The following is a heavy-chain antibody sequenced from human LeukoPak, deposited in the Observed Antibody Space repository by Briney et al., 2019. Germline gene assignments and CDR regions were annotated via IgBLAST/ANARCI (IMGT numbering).Heavy chain of an antibody. CDR1: GFTFSSYD. D-gene: IGHD1-7*01. CDR3: ARALNWNYEHYFDY. CDR2: IGTAGDT. J-gene: IGHJ4*02. Sequence: GGSLRLSCAASGFTFSSYDMHWVRQATGKGLEWVSAIGTAGDTYYPGSVKGRFTISRENAKNSLYLQMNSLRAGDTAVYYCARALNWNYEHYFDYWGQGTLVTVSS. V-gene: IGHV3-13*01.